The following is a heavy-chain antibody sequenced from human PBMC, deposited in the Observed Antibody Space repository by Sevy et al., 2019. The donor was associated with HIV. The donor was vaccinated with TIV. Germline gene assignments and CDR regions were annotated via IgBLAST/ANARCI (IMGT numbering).Heavy chain of an antibody. Sequence: GGSLRLSCAASGFTFSNAWMSWVRQAPGKGLEWVGRIKSKTDGGKTDYAAPGNGRFTISRDDSKNTLYLQMNSLKTEDTAVYYCTTATNVVRGVISYYYYYMDVWGKWTTVTVSS. CDR1: GFTFSNAW. J-gene: IGHJ6*03. CDR2: IKSKTDGGKT. V-gene: IGHV3-15*01. D-gene: IGHD3-10*01. CDR3: TTATNVVRGVISYYYYYMDV.